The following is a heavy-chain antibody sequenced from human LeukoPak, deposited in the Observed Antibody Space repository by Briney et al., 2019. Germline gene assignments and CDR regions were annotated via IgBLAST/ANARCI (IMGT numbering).Heavy chain of an antibody. Sequence: PSETLSLTCTVSGGSISSYYWSWIRQPPGKGLEWIGYIYYSGSTNYNPSLKSRVTISVDTSKNQFSLKLSSVTAADTAVYYCAGIAAAGTIVYYYGLDVWGQGTTVAVSS. CDR2: IYYSGST. CDR1: GGSISSYY. J-gene: IGHJ6*02. CDR3: AGIAAAGTIVYYYGLDV. D-gene: IGHD6-13*01. V-gene: IGHV4-59*08.